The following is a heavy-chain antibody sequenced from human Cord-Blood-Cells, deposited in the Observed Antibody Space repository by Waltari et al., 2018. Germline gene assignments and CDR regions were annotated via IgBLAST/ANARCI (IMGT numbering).Heavy chain of an antibody. CDR2: IIPIRGIA. D-gene: IGHD4-4*01. Sequence: VQLVHSGAAVKKPGSSVKVSCKASGGTFSSYTISWVRQAPGQGLGGMGRIIPIRGIANYAQKFQGRVTITADKSTSTAYMELSSLRSEDTAVYYCARVPPYSNYFDYWGQGTLVTVSS. V-gene: IGHV1-69*02. CDR3: ARVPPYSNYFDY. CDR1: GGTFSSYT. J-gene: IGHJ4*02.